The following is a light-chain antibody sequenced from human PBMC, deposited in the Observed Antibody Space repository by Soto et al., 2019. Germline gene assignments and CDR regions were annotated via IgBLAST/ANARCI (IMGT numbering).Light chain of an antibody. V-gene: IGLV2-11*01. J-gene: IGLJ3*02. CDR1: SSDVGGYNY. CDR2: DVS. Sequence: SALPQPRSVSVSPGQAVTISCTGTSSDVGGYNYVSWYQQYPGKAPKLIIYDVSKRPSGVPDRFSGSKSGNTASLTISGLQAEDEADYYCCSYAGSYTLWVFGGGTKVTVL. CDR3: CSYAGSYTLWV.